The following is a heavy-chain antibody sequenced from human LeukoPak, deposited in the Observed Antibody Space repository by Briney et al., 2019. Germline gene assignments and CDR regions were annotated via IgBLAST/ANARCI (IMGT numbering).Heavy chain of an antibody. D-gene: IGHD5-18*01. CDR1: GFTVSSND. J-gene: IGHJ6*02. CDR3: ARGYGYSYGPYYYYAMDI. CDR2: IYSGGNT. V-gene: IGHV3-53*01. Sequence: PGGSLRLSCATSGFTVSSNDMNWVRQAPGKGLEWVAVIYSGGNTYYADSVKGRLTISRDDSRNTLYLQMNSPRAEDTAVYYCARGYGYSYGPYYYYAMDIWGQGTTVTVSS.